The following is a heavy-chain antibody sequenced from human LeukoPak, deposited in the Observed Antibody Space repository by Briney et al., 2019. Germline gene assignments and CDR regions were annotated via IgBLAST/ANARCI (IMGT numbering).Heavy chain of an antibody. CDR1: GFTFSSYW. CDR2: INSDGSST. J-gene: IGHJ4*02. Sequence: GGSLRLSCAASGFTFSSYWMHWVRQPPGNGLVWVSRINSDGSSTSYADSVKGRFTISRDNAKNTLYLQMNSLRAEDTAVYYCARVARIAAAGTGDYWGQGTLVTVSS. D-gene: IGHD6-13*01. V-gene: IGHV3-74*01. CDR3: ARVARIAAAGTGDY.